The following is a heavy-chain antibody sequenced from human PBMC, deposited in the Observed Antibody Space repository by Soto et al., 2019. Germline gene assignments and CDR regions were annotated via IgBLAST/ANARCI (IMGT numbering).Heavy chain of an antibody. Sequence: GGSLRLSCAASGFTFSNYAMSWVRQAPGKGLEWVSTISGSGDNTDYVDSVKGRFTISRDNSKNTLYLQMNSLRAEDTAVYDFSKYPLTLTPYFDYWGQGTLVTVYS. CDR2: ISGSGDNT. CDR1: GFTFSNYA. CDR3: SKYPLTLTPYFDY. J-gene: IGHJ4*02. V-gene: IGHV3-23*01. D-gene: IGHD2-15*01.